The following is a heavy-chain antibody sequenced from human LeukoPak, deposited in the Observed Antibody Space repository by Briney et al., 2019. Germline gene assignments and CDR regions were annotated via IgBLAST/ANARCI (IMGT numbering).Heavy chain of an antibody. Sequence: PGGSLRLSCAASGFTFSSYAMHWVRQAPGKGLEWVAVISYDGSNKYYADSVKGRFTISRDNSKNTLYLQMNSLRAEDTAVYYCARAGDYGDYEDWFDPWGQGTLVTVSS. CDR3: ARAGDYGDYEDWFDP. CDR2: ISYDGSNK. CDR1: GFTFSSYA. D-gene: IGHD4-17*01. V-gene: IGHV3-30-3*01. J-gene: IGHJ5*02.